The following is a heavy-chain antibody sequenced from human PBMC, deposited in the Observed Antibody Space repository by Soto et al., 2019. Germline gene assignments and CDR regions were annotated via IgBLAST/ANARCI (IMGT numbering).Heavy chain of an antibody. Sequence: QVQLQQWGAGLLKPSETLSLTCAVYGGPFSGYQWSWIRQTPGKGLEWIGGINDSGDINYNPSLKSRVTILVDSPKKQISLRLSSVTAADTAVYYCARGLILWFGELSRRGGYYYYMDVWGKGTTVTVSS. CDR2: INDSGDI. D-gene: IGHD3-10*01. J-gene: IGHJ6*03. V-gene: IGHV4-34*01. CDR3: ARGLILWFGELSRRGGYYYYMDV. CDR1: GGPFSGYQ.